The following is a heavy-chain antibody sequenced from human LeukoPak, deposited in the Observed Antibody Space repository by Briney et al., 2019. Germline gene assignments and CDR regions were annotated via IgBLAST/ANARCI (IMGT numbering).Heavy chain of an antibody. CDR3: ARLGRAFGY. CDR2: INHSGST. V-gene: IGHV4-34*01. D-gene: IGHD3-10*01. J-gene: IGHJ4*02. Sequence: RASETLSLTCAVYGGSFIGFHWNWIRQPPGKGLEWIGDINHSGSTNYNPSLTSRVTTSVDPSKNQFSLKLSSVTAADTAVYYCARLGRAFGYWGQGTLVTVSS. CDR1: GGSFIGFH.